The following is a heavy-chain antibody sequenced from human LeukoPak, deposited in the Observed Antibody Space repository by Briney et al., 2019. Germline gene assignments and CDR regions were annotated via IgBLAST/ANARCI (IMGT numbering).Heavy chain of an antibody. D-gene: IGHD6-13*01. V-gene: IGHV4-59*01. Sequence: SETLSLTCAVYGGSFSGYYWSWIRQPPGKGLEWIGYIYYSGSTNYNPSLKSRVTISVDTSKNQFSLKLSSVTAADTAVYYCARARGRIAAAGNLGFDPWGQGTLVTVSS. J-gene: IGHJ5*02. CDR3: ARARGRIAAAGNLGFDP. CDR1: GGSFSGYY. CDR2: IYYSGST.